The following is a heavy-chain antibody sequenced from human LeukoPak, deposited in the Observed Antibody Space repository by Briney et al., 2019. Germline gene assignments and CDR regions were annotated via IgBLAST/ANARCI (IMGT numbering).Heavy chain of an antibody. D-gene: IGHD2-15*01. V-gene: IGHV3-9*01. CDR3: AKGVAATPLSYFDY. J-gene: IGHJ4*02. CDR2: ISWNSGSI. CDR1: GFTFDDYA. Sequence: GGSLRPSCAASGFTFDDYAMHWVRQAPGKGLEWVSGISWNSGSIGYADSVKGRFTISRDNAKNSLYLQMNSLRAEDTALYYCAKGVAATPLSYFDYWGQGTLVTVSS.